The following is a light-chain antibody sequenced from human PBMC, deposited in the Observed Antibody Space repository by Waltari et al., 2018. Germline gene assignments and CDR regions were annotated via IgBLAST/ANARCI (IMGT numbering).Light chain of an antibody. CDR1: SSDVGFYNL. CDR3: CSYAGRNIWV. V-gene: IGLV2-23*02. J-gene: IGLJ3*02. CDR2: EVI. Sequence: QSALTQPASVSGSPGQSITISCTGTSSDVGFYNLVSWYQQHPGKAPELVVVEVISRPSGGSNRFSGSKSGNTASLTISGLQAEDEADDYCCSYAGRNIWVFGGGTKLTVL.